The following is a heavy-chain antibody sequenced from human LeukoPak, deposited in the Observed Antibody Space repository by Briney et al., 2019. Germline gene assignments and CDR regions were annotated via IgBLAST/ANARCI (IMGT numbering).Heavy chain of an antibody. D-gene: IGHD2-15*01. V-gene: IGHV4-39*07. CDR2: IYYSGST. Sequence: SETLSLTCTVSGGSISSSSYYWGWIRQPPGKGLEWIGSIYYSGSTYYNPSLKSRVTISVDTSKNQFSLKLSSVTAADTAVYYCARDIVVVVAAEVPTFDIWGQGTMVTVSS. J-gene: IGHJ3*02. CDR3: ARDIVVVVAAEVPTFDI. CDR1: GGSISSSSYY.